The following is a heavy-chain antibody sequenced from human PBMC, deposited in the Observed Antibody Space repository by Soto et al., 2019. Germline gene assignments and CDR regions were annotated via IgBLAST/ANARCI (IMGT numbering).Heavy chain of an antibody. CDR3: ARTDCSSTSCYAGEHFDY. CDR2: IYYSGST. V-gene: IGHV4-59*01. J-gene: IGHJ4*02. CDR1: GGSISSYY. Sequence: SETLSLTCTVSGGSISSYYWSWIRQPPGKGLEWIGYIYYSGSTNYNPSLKSRVTISVDTSKNQFSLKLSSVTAADTAVYYCARTDCSSTSCYAGEHFDYWGQGTLVTVSS. D-gene: IGHD2-2*01.